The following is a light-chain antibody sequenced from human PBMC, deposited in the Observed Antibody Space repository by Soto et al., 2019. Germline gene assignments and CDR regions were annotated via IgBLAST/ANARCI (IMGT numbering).Light chain of an antibody. CDR2: DAS. CDR1: HSIGSW. J-gene: IGKJ1*01. V-gene: IGKV1-5*01. Sequence: DIQMTQSPSTLSANVGDRVTITCRASHSIGSWVAWYQQKPGKAPKLLIYDASSLEGGVPSRFSGSGSGTEFTLTVSSLQPDDCATYYCQQYNSYSWTFGQGTKVDIK. CDR3: QQYNSYSWT.